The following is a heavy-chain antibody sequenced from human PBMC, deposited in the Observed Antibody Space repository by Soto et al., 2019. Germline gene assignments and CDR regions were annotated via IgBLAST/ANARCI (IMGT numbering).Heavy chain of an antibody. CDR2: INAGNGNT. CDR1: GYTFTSYA. V-gene: IGHV1-3*01. D-gene: IGHD3-3*01. CDR3: ASKGPYDFWSGYYPY. J-gene: IGHJ4*02. Sequence: ASVKVSCKDSGYTFTSYAMHWVRQAPGQRLEWMGWINAGNGNTKYSQKFQGRVTITRDTSASTACMELSSLRSEDTAVYYCASKGPYDFWSGYYPYWGQGTLVTVSS.